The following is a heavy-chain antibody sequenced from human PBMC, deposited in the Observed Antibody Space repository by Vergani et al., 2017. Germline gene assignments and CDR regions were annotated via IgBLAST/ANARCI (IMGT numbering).Heavy chain of an antibody. V-gene: IGHV1-69*01. CDR2: IIPIFGTA. D-gene: IGHD3-3*01. CDR3: ARDRSDFWSGYYKPHYYYYMDV. CDR1: GGTFSSYA. J-gene: IGHJ6*03. Sequence: VQLVQSGAEVKKPGSSGKVSCKASGGTFSSYAISWVRQAPGQGLEWMGGIIPIFGTANYAQKFQGRVTITEDESTSTAYMELSSLRSEDTAVYYCARDRSDFWSGYYKPHYYYYMDVWGKGTMVTVSS.